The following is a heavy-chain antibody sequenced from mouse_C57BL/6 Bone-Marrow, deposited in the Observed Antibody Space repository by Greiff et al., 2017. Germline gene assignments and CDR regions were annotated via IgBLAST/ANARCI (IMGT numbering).Heavy chain of an antibody. D-gene: IGHD2-4*01. CDR2: IYPGDGDT. CDR1: GYAFSSYW. CDR3: ARGYYDYDATLYYYAMDY. Sequence: VQLQESGAELVKPGASVKISCKASGYAFSSYWMNWVKQRPGKGLEWIGQIYPGDGDTNYNGKFKGKATLTADKSSSTAYMQLSSLTSEDSAVYFCARGYYDYDATLYYYAMDYWGQGTSVTVSS. V-gene: IGHV1-80*01. J-gene: IGHJ4*01.